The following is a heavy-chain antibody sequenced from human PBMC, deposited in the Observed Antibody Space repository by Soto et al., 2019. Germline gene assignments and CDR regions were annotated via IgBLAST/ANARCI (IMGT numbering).Heavy chain of an antibody. Sequence: PSETLSLTCTVSGGSISSYYWSWIRQPPGKGLEWIGYIYYSGSTNYNPSLKSRVTISVDTSKNQFSLKLSSVTAADTAVYYCATAVAGRNLDYWGQGTLVTVSS. CDR1: GGSISSYY. J-gene: IGHJ4*02. CDR3: ATAVAGRNLDY. D-gene: IGHD6-19*01. CDR2: IYYSGST. V-gene: IGHV4-59*01.